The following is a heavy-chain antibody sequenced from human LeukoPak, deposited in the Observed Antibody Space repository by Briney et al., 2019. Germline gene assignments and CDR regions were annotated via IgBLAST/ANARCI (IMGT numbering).Heavy chain of an antibody. CDR1: GFTFSSYS. V-gene: IGHV3-21*01. J-gene: IGHJ4*02. CDR2: ISSSSSYI. CDR3: AKEGYYYDSSGYFPFDY. D-gene: IGHD3-22*01. Sequence: GGSLRLSCAASGFTFSSYSMNWVRQAPGKGLEWVSSISSSSSYIYYADSVKGRFTISRDNAKNSLYLQMNSLRAEDTAVYYCAKEGYYYDSSGYFPFDYWGQGTLVTVSS.